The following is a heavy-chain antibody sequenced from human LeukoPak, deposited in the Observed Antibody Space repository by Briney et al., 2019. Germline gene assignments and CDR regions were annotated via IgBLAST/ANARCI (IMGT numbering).Heavy chain of an antibody. CDR3: ARVTTNGYFEY. V-gene: IGHV3-7*04. CDR2: IKFDESEK. CDR1: GFTFSDYW. D-gene: IGHD1-1*01. Sequence: GGSLRLSCAASGFTFSDYWMSWVRQAPGKGLEWVASIKFDESEKRYMDSVKGRFTISRDSAKSSLYLQMNSLRAEDTAVYFCARVTTNGYFEYWGQGSLVTVSP. J-gene: IGHJ4*02.